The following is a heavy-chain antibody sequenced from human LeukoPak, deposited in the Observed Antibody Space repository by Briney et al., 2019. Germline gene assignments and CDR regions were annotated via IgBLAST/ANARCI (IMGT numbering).Heavy chain of an antibody. CDR2: INHSGST. V-gene: IGHV4-34*01. CDR3: ARALNYDFWSGYPDDAFDI. D-gene: IGHD3-3*01. CDR1: GGSFSDYY. J-gene: IGHJ3*02. Sequence: PSETLSLTCAVYGGSFSDYYWSWIRQPPGKGLEWIGEINHSGSTNYNPSLKSRVTISVDTSKNQFSLKLSSVTAANTAVYYCARALNYDFWSGYPDDAFDIWGQGTMVTVSS.